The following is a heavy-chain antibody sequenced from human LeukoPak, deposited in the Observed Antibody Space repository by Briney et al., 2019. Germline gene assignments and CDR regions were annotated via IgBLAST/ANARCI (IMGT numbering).Heavy chain of an antibody. V-gene: IGHV3-23*01. CDR3: AKDGDVDTAMVDYYYYGMDV. CDR2: ISSIGGST. CDR1: GFTFSSYA. J-gene: IGHJ6*02. D-gene: IGHD5-18*01. Sequence: GGSLRLSCAASGFTFSSYAMSWVRQAPGKGLEWVSAISSIGGSTYYADSVKGRFTISRDNSKNTLYLQMNSLRAEDTAVYYCAKDGDVDTAMVDYYYYGMDVWGQGTTVTVSS.